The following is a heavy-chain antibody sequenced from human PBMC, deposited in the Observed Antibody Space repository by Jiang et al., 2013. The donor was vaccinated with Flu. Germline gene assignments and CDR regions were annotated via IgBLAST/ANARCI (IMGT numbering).Heavy chain of an antibody. V-gene: IGHV4-39*01. J-gene: IGHJ4*02. CDR3: ATPSSSWPYLVNSYFDY. CDR2: IYYSGST. D-gene: IGHD6-13*01. Sequence: GSGLVKPSETLSLTCTVSGGSISSSSYYWGWIRQPPGKGLEWIGSIYYSGSTYYNPSLKSRVTISVDTSKNQFSLKLSSVTAADTAVYYCATPSSSWPYLVNSYFDYWGQGTLVTVSS. CDR1: GGSISSSSYY.